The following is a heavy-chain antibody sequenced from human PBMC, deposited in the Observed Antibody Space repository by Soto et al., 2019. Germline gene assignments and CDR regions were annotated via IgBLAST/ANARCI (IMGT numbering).Heavy chain of an antibody. CDR2: ISYEGSNK. D-gene: IGHD2-2*01. CDR1: GFTFSSYG. Sequence: GGSLRLSCAASGFTFSSYGMHWVRQAPGKGLEWVAVISYEGSNKYYADSVKGRFTISRDNSKNTLYLQMNSLRAEDTAVYYCAKPLSQVPAAPTDYWGQGTLVTVSS. CDR3: AKPLSQVPAAPTDY. J-gene: IGHJ4*02. V-gene: IGHV3-30*18.